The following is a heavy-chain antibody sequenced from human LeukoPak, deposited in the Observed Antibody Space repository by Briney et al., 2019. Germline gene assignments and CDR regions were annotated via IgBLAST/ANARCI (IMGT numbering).Heavy chain of an antibody. J-gene: IGHJ4*02. CDR2: INPSGGST. CDR1: GYTFTSYY. Sequence: ASVKVSCKASGYTFTSYYMHWVRQAPGQGLEWMGIINPSGGSTSYAQKSQGRVTMTRDMSTSTIYMELSSLRSEDTAVYYCARATYGPPFDYWGQGTLVTVSS. CDR3: ARATYGPPFDY. V-gene: IGHV1-46*01. D-gene: IGHD3-10*01.